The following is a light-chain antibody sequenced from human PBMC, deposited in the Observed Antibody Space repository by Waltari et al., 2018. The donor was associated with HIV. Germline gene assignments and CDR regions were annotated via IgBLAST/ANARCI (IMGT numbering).Light chain of an antibody. CDR1: PSVFYTSTGKNH. V-gene: IGKV4-1*01. J-gene: IGKJ4*02. Sequence: DIVITQSPDSLAVSLGERATISCRPGPSVFYTSTGKNHLAWYQQRPGQPPKLLIYWASTREFGVPERFSGTGSETDFTLTISSLQAEDVAVYYCQQYFSHPLTFGGGTKVEI. CDR2: WAS. CDR3: QQYFSHPLT.